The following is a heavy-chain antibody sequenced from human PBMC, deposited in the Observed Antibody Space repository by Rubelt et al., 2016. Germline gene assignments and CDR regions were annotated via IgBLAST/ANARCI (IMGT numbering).Heavy chain of an antibody. CDR1: GFSLSGYS. CDR2: IRVNDGVT. Sequence: EVQMVESGGGLVQPGGSLRLSCAASGFSLSGYSMDWVRQVPGKGLEWGSYIRVNDGVTYYADSVKGRFAISTDKAKNSLYMRMDSLKDEDTAVYYCARDRQWALDYWGQGTLVTVSS. V-gene: IGHV3-48*02. J-gene: IGHJ4*02. CDR3: ARDRQWALDY. D-gene: IGHD1-26*01.